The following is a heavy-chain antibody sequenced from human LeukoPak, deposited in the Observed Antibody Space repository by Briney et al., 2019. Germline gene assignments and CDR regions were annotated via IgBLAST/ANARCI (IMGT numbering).Heavy chain of an antibody. CDR1: GFTFSSYW. V-gene: IGHV3-7*01. CDR2: IKQDGSEK. D-gene: IGHD2-15*01. CDR3: ARGCSGGSCYESKFDP. Sequence: GGSLRLSCAASGFTFSSYWMSWVRQAPGKGLEWVANIKQDGSEKYYVDSAKGRFTVSRDNAKNSLYLQMNSLRAEDTAVYYCARGCSGGSCYESKFDPWGQGTLVTVSS. J-gene: IGHJ5*02.